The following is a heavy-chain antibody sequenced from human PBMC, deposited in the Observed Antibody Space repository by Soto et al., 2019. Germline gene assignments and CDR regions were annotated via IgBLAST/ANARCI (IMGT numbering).Heavy chain of an antibody. J-gene: IGHJ6*02. CDR3: AAELGFGKLSVV. D-gene: IGHD3-10*01. Sequence: QVQVVQSGVEVRRPGSSVKVSCKASGDTFKNCVISWVRQAPGQGLEWMGGIIPLFGTTDFAQRFQGRLKMTTDESTTTAYMELSRLRSEDTATYYCAAELGFGKLSVVWGQGTTVIVSS. CDR2: IIPLFGTT. CDR1: GDTFKNCV. V-gene: IGHV1-69*01.